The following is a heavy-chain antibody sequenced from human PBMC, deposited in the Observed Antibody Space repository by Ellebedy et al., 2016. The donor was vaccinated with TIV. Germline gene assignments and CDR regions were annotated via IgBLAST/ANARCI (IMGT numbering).Heavy chain of an antibody. D-gene: IGHD2-21*02. J-gene: IGHJ3*02. CDR2: ISGSGGST. Sequence: GESLKISCAASGFTFSSYAMSWVRQAPGKGLEWVSAISGSGGSTYYADSVKGRFTISRDNSKNTLYLQMNSLRAGDTAVYYCAKDKGSVTAIADAFDIWGQGTMVTVSS. CDR3: AKDKGSVTAIADAFDI. CDR1: GFTFSSYA. V-gene: IGHV3-23*01.